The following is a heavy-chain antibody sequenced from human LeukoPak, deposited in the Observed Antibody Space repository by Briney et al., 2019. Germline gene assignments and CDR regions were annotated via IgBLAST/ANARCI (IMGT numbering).Heavy chain of an antibody. V-gene: IGHV4-4*07. J-gene: IGHJ4*02. D-gene: IGHD1-26*01. Sequence: SETLSLTCTVSGGSISSYYWSWIRQPPGKGLEWIGRNYTSGSTNYNPSLKSRVTMSVDTSKNQFSLKLSSVTAADTAVYYCARDSGSYSGFDYWGQGTLVTVSS. CDR1: GGSISSYY. CDR2: NYTSGST. CDR3: ARDSGSYSGFDY.